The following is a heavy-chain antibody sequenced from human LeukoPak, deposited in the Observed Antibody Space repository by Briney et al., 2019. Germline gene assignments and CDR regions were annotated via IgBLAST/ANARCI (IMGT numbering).Heavy chain of an antibody. CDR1: GFTFSDYY. V-gene: IGHV3-11*04. CDR3: ARYSSSWYRYYYYYYMDV. J-gene: IGHJ6*03. Sequence: GGSLRLSCAASGFTFSDYYMSWIRQAPGKGLEWVSYISSSGSTIYYADSVKGRFTISRDNAKNSLYLQMNSLRAEDTAVYYCARYSSSWYRYYYYYYMDVWGKGTTVTVSS. D-gene: IGHD6-13*01. CDR2: ISSSGSTI.